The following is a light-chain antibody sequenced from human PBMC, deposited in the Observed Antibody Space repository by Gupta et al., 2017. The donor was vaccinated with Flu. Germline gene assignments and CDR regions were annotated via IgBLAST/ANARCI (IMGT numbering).Light chain of an antibody. CDR3: QQSYSTPRT. CDR2: AAS. J-gene: IGKJ1*01. CDR1: QSISSY. Sequence: DIQMTQSPSSLSASVGDRVTITCRASQSISSYLNWYQQKPGKAPKLLIYAASRLQSGVPSRFSGSGSGTDFTLTISRLQPEDFANYYCQQSYSTPRTFGQGTKVEIK. V-gene: IGKV1-39*01.